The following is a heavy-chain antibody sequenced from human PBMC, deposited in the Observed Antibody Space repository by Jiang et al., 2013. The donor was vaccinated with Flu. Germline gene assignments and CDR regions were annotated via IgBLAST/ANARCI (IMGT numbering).Heavy chain of an antibody. V-gene: IGHV3-21*01. D-gene: IGHD3-3*01. CDR3: ARGGYYDFWSGSGPEYFQH. CDR1: GFTFSSYS. J-gene: IGHJ1*01. Sequence: VQLLESGGGLVKPGGSLRLSCAASGFTFSSYSMNWVRQAPGKGLEWVSSISSSSSYIYYADSVKGRFTISRDNAKNSLYLQMNSLRAEDTAVYYCARGGYYDFWSGSGPEYFQHWGQGDPRSPSPQ. CDR2: ISSSSSYI.